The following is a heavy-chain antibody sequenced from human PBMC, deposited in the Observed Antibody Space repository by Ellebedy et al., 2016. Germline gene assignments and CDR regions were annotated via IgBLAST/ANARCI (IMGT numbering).Heavy chain of an antibody. D-gene: IGHD1-20*01. V-gene: IGHV3-30-3*01. Sequence: GGSLRLSCAASGFTFSSYAMHWVRQAPGKGLEWVAVMSYDGSNKYYADSVKGRFTISRDNSKKTLYLQMNSLRAEDTAVYYCARVGLTGTPNFDIWGQGTMVTVSS. CDR2: MSYDGSNK. J-gene: IGHJ3*02. CDR1: GFTFSSYA. CDR3: ARVGLTGTPNFDI.